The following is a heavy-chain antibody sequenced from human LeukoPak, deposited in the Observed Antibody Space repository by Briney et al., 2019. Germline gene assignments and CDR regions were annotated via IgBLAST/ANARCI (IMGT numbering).Heavy chain of an antibody. CDR1: GYTFTSYG. Sequence: ASVKVSCKAPGYTFTSYGISWVRQAPGQGLEWMGWISAYNGNTNYAQKLQGRVTMTTDTSTSTAYMELRSLRSDDTAVYYCARGPWGTAAGIPPEDYWGQGTLVTVSS. CDR2: ISAYNGNT. J-gene: IGHJ4*02. D-gene: IGHD6-13*01. V-gene: IGHV1-18*01. CDR3: ARGPWGTAAGIPPEDY.